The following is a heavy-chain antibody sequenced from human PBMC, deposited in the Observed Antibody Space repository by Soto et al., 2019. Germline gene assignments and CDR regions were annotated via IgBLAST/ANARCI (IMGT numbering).Heavy chain of an antibody. V-gene: IGHV3-30*03. CDR1: GFTFSHYG. CDR2: ISYDGSNK. CDR3: ARYSGKYQGPIDY. Sequence: QVQLVESGGGVVQPGRSLRLSCAASGFTFSHYGIHWVHQAPGKGLEWLAVISYDGSNKHYADSVKSRFTVSRDNSKNTLYLQMNSLRAEDTAVYFCARYSGKYQGPIDYWGQGTLVTVSS. D-gene: IGHD1-26*01. J-gene: IGHJ4*02.